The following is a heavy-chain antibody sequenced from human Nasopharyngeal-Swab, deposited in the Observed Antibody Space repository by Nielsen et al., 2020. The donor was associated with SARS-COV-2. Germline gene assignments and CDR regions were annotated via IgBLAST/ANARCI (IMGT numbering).Heavy chain of an antibody. D-gene: IGHD3-3*01. V-gene: IGHV1-69*06. J-gene: IGHJ6*02. CDR3: ARKVLEGYYYYGMDV. CDR2: IIPIFGTA. CDR1: GGTFSSYA. Sequence: SVKVSCKASGGTFSSYAISWVRQAPGQGLEWMGGIIPIFGTANYAQKFQGRVTITADKSTSTAYMELSSLRSKDTAVYYCARKVLEGYYYYGMDVWGQGTTVTVSS.